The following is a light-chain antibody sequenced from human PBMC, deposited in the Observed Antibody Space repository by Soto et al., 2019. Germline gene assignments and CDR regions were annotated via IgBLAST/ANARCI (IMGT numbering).Light chain of an antibody. J-gene: IGKJ2*01. Sequence: DIQMTQSPSTLPASVGDTVTITCRASQSISSWLAWYQQKPGKAPKVLIYKSSSLESGVPSRFSGSGSGTEFTLTISSLQPVDSATYYCQQYNSYSYTFGQGTKLEIK. CDR2: KSS. V-gene: IGKV1-5*03. CDR3: QQYNSYSYT. CDR1: QSISSW.